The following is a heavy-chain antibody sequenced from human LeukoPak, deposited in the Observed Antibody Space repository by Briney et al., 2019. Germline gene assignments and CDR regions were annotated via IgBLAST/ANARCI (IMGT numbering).Heavy chain of an antibody. CDR3: ARVGLIVVVPAAMGDAFDI. CDR2: ISAYNGNT. V-gene: IGHV1-18*01. CDR1: GYTFTSYG. J-gene: IGHJ3*02. D-gene: IGHD2-2*01. Sequence: ASVKVSCKASGYTFTSYGISWVRQAPGQGLEWMGWISAYNGNTNYAQKLQGRVTMTTDTSTSTAYMELRSLRSDDTAVYYCARVGLIVVVPAAMGDAFDIWGQGTMVTVSS.